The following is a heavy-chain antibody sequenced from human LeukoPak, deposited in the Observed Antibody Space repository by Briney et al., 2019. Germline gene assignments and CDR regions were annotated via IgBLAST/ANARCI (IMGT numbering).Heavy chain of an antibody. V-gene: IGHV3-7*03. CDR1: GFTFSGYW. Sequence: PGGSLRLSCVASGFTFSGYWMNWVRQAPGKGLEWVANIKSDGSEKYYVDSVKGRFTISRDNSKNSVYLQMNSLRADDTAVYYCARRNLFEDWGQGALVTVSS. D-gene: IGHD3-16*01. J-gene: IGHJ4*02. CDR3: ARRNLFED. CDR2: IKSDGSEK.